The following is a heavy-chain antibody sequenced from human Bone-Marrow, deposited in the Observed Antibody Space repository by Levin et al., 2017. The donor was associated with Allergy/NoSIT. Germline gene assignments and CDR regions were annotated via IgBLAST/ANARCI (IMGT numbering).Heavy chain of an antibody. CDR3: ASWQDIVVVPAARTDAFDI. CDR2: INPNSGGT. J-gene: IGHJ3*02. Sequence: VASVKVSCKASGYTFTGYYMHWVRQAPGQGLEWMGWINPNSGGTNYAQKFQGRVTMTRDTSISTAYMELSRLRSDDTAVYYCASWQDIVVVPAARTDAFDIWGQGTMVTVSS. V-gene: IGHV1-2*02. D-gene: IGHD2-2*01. CDR1: GYTFTGYY.